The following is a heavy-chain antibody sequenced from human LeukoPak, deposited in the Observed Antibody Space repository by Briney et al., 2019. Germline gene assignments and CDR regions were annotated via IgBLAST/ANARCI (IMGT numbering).Heavy chain of an antibody. V-gene: IGHV3-49*04. CDR2: IRSKAYGGTT. CDR1: GFTFGDYA. D-gene: IGHD3-10*01. J-gene: IGHJ6*03. CDR3: TRELLWFGELLSYYMDV. Sequence: GGSLRLSCTASGFTFGDYAMSWVRQAPGKGLEWVGFIRSKAYGGTTEYAASVKGRFTISRDDSKSIAYLQMNSLKTEDTAVYYCTRELLWFGELLSYYMDVWGKGTTVTVSS.